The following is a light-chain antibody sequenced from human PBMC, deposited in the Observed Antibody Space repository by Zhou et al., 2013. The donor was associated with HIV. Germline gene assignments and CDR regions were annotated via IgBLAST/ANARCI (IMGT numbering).Light chain of an antibody. CDR1: QGIRND. V-gene: IGKV1-39*01. CDR2: AAS. Sequence: DIQMTQSPSSLSASVGDRVTITCRASQGIRNDLGWYQQKPGKAPKRLISAASSLQSGVPSRFSGTGSGTDFTLTISNLQPEDFATYYCQQSYSSPPYTFGQGTKLEIK. J-gene: IGKJ2*01. CDR3: QQSYSSPPYT.